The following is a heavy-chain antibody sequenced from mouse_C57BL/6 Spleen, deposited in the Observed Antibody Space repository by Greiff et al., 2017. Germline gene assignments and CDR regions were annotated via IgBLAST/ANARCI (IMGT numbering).Heavy chain of an antibody. D-gene: IGHD1-1*01. Sequence: QVQLQQSGAELVKPGASVKISCKASGYSFTAYPMEWMKQNHGKSLEWIGNFHPNNDDTKYNQKFKAKATLTVEKSSSTVYLQLSRLTSVDSAAYYCAREVYYGSSDYWGQGTTLTVSS. CDR3: AREVYYGSSDY. V-gene: IGHV1-47*01. CDR1: GYSFTAYP. CDR2: FHPNNDDT. J-gene: IGHJ2*01.